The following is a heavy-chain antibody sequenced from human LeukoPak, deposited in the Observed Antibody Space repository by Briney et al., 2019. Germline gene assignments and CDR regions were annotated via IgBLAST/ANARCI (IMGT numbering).Heavy chain of an antibody. Sequence: SETLSLTCTVSGGSISSYYWSWIRQPAGKGLEWIGRIYTCGSTNYNPSLKSRVTMSVDTSKNQFSLKLSSVTAADTAVYYCARDLDYGDYYYYYYYMDVWGKGTTVTVSS. CDR1: GGSISSYY. J-gene: IGHJ6*03. D-gene: IGHD4-17*01. V-gene: IGHV4-4*07. CDR2: IYTCGST. CDR3: ARDLDYGDYYYYYYYMDV.